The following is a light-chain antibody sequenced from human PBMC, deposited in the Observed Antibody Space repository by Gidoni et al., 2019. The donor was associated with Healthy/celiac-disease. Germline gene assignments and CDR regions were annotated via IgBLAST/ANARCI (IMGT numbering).Light chain of an antibody. J-gene: IGKJ5*01. CDR2: AAS. Sequence: EIVLTQSPATLSLSPGERATLSCRASPSVSSYLAWYQQKPGQAPRLLIYAASNRATGIPARFSGSGSGTDFTLTISSLEPEDFAVYYCQQRSNWLITFGQGTRLEIK. CDR1: PSVSSY. CDR3: QQRSNWLIT. V-gene: IGKV3-11*01.